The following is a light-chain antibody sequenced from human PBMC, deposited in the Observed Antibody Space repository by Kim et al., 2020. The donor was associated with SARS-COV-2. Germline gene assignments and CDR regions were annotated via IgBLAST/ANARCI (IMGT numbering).Light chain of an antibody. V-gene: IGLV3-21*04. CDR1: NIGSKS. CDR2: YDS. Sequence: SYELTQPPSVSVAPGKTARITCGGNNIGSKSVHWYQQKPGQAPVLVIYYDSDRPSGIPERFSGSNSGNTATLTINRVEAGDEADYYCQVWDSSRDRVFGGGTQLTVL. CDR3: QVWDSSRDRV. J-gene: IGLJ2*01.